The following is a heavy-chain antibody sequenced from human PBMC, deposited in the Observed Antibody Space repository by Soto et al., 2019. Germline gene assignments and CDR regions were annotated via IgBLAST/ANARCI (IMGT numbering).Heavy chain of an antibody. V-gene: IGHV1-2*02. CDR1: GYTFSDYY. Sequence: ASVKVSCKASGYTFSDYYIHWVRQAPGQGLEWMGWINPNSGGTKYAPKFQGGVTMTRDTSITTAYMELSRLRSGDTAVYYCAREPATAKPEGVDFWGQGTLVTRLL. CDR3: AREPATAKPEGVDF. CDR2: INPNSGGT. D-gene: IGHD1-1*01. J-gene: IGHJ4*02.